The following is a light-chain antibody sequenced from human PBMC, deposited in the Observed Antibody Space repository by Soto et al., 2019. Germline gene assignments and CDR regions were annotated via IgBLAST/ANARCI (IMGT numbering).Light chain of an antibody. CDR2: DAS. CDR1: QSVGKN. Sequence: VLSQCPGILSLSTREIAALSCRASQSVGKNYLAWYQQKPGQAPRHLVYDASTRATGVPGRFSGSGSGTGFTLTISSLQSEDFAVYYCQQDNTWPRTFDQGTKVDIK. J-gene: IGKJ1*01. CDR3: QQDNTWPRT. V-gene: IGKV3D-15*01.